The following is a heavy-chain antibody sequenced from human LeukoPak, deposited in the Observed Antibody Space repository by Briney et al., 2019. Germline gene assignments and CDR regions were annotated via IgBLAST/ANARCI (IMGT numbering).Heavy chain of an antibody. J-gene: IGHJ1*01. Sequence: GGSLRLSCAASGFTFSSYGMHWVRQAPGKGLEWVAVISYDGSNKYYADSVKGRFTISRDNSKNTLYLQMNSLGAEDTAVYYCAKAPSYSQHWGQGTLVTVSS. CDR2: ISYDGSNK. V-gene: IGHV3-30*18. CDR3: AKAPSYSQH. D-gene: IGHD1-26*01. CDR1: GFTFSSYG.